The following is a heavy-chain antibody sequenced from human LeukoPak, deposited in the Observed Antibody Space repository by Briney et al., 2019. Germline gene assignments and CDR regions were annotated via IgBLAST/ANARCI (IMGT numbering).Heavy chain of an antibody. CDR2: IYYSGST. V-gene: IGHV4-59*01. Sequence: SETLSLTCTVSGGSISSYYWSWIRQPPGKGLEWIGYIYYSGSTNYNPSLKSRVTISVDTSKNQFSLKLSSVTAADTAVYYCARERRHIRSAFDIWGQGTMVTVSS. CDR1: GGSISSYY. J-gene: IGHJ3*02. D-gene: IGHD2-21*01. CDR3: ARERRHIRSAFDI.